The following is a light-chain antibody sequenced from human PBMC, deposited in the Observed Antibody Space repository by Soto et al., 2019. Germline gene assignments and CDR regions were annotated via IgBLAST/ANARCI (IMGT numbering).Light chain of an antibody. J-gene: IGLJ2*01. V-gene: IGLV2-14*01. CDR1: SSDVGGYNY. CDR2: ELT. Sequence: QSALTQPASVSGPPGQSITISCTGISSDVGGYNYVSWYQQHPGKAPKLLIFELTNRPSGVSNRFSGSKSGNTASLTISGLQAEDEADYYCSSYTRSDVVFGGGTKLTVL. CDR3: SSYTRSDVV.